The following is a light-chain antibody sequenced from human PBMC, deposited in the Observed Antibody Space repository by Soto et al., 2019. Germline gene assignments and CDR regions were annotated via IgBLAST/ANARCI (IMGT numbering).Light chain of an antibody. CDR1: SNDVGGYNL. V-gene: IGLV2-23*02. CDR3: FSYAGNSGV. J-gene: IGLJ1*01. Sequence: QSVLTQPASVSGSPGQSITISCTGTSNDVGGYNLVSWYQQHPGKATKLIIYEVTKRPSGVSNRFSGSKSGNTASLTISGLQAEDEADYSCFSYAGNSGVFGTGTKVTV. CDR2: EVT.